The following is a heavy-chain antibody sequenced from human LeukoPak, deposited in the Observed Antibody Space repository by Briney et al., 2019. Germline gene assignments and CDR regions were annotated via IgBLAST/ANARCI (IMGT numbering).Heavy chain of an antibody. CDR1: GFSFRSYG. V-gene: IGHV3-23*01. Sequence: GGSLRLSCSASGFSFRSYGMSWVRQAPGKGLEWVSGLSASDGSAYYADSVKGRFTISRDNSKNTLYLQMNSLRAEDTALYYCAKNIGGYDYWGQGTLVTVSS. CDR2: LSASDGSA. J-gene: IGHJ4*02. D-gene: IGHD5-12*01. CDR3: AKNIGGYDY.